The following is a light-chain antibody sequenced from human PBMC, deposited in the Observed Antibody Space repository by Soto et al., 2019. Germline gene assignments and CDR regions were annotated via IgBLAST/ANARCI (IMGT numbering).Light chain of an antibody. CDR2: GAS. CDR1: QSVSSN. J-gene: IGKJ3*01. Sequence: EIVMTQSTATLSVSPGEGATLSCRASQSVSSNLAWYQQKPGQAPRLLIYGASTRATGIPARFSGSGSGTEFTLTISSLQSEDFAVYYCQQYNNSPFTFGPGTKVDIK. CDR3: QQYNNSPFT. V-gene: IGKV3-15*01.